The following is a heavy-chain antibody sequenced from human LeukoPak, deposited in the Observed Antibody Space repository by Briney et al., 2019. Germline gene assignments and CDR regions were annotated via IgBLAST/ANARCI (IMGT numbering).Heavy chain of an antibody. D-gene: IGHD4-23*01. J-gene: IGHJ1*01. V-gene: IGHV3-48*01. Sequence: GGSLRLSCAASGFTFSSYSMNWVRQAPGKGLEWVSYISSSSSTIYYADSVKGRFTISRDNAKNSLYLQMDSLRAEDTAVYYCASGYGGNSGFQHWGQGTLVTVSS. CDR2: ISSSSSTI. CDR3: ASGYGGNSGFQH. CDR1: GFTFSSYS.